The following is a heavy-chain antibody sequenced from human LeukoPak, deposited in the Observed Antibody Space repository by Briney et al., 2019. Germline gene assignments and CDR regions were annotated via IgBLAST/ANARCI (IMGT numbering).Heavy chain of an antibody. Sequence: GGSLRLSCAASGFTFSSYWMHWVRQAPGKGLVWVSRINSDGSSTGYADSVKGRFTISRDNAKNTLYLQMNSLRAEDTAVYYCARERVVVTAIEDCYYGMDVWGQGTTVTVSS. V-gene: IGHV3-74*01. CDR2: INSDGSST. J-gene: IGHJ6*02. CDR1: GFTFSSYW. CDR3: ARERVVVTAIEDCYYGMDV. D-gene: IGHD2-21*02.